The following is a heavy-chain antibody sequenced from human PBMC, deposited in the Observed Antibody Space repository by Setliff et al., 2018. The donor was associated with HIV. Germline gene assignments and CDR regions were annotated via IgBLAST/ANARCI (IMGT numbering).Heavy chain of an antibody. CDR3: ARGSHASFWTGYGEMYFDP. CDR1: GYSMTSDYQ. J-gene: IGHJ5*02. D-gene: IGHD3-3*01. CDR2: IYHSGTT. V-gene: IGHV4-38-2*02. Sequence: PSETLSLTCTVSGYSMTSDYQWGWIRQPPGKGLEWIGSIYHSGTTYYNPSLKSRVTISVDTSKNQFSLKLISVTAADTAVFYCARGSHASFWTGYGEMYFDPWGQGTQVTVSS.